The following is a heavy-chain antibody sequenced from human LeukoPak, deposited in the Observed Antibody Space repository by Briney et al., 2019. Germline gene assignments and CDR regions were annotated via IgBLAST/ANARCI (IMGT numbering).Heavy chain of an antibody. J-gene: IGHJ6*02. V-gene: IGHV4-4*02. CDR2: IYHSGST. D-gene: IGHD3-22*01. CDR3: ARDGRGYYESSGSTHVLVYGMDV. CDR1: GGSISNSNW. Sequence: SGTLSLTCAVSGGSISNSNWWSWVRQPPGKGLEWIGEIYHSGSTNYNPSLKTRLTISLDKSKNQFSLKLSSVTAADTAVYYCARDGRGYYESSGSTHVLVYGMDVRGQGTTVTVSS.